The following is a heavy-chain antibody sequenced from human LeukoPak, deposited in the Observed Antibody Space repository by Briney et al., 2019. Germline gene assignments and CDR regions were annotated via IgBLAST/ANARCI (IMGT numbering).Heavy chain of an antibody. CDR3: ARTTEGGYTYDYFYYYYMDV. CDR1: GGSISSYY. D-gene: IGHD5-18*01. J-gene: IGHJ6*03. Sequence: PSETLSLTCTVSGGSISSYYWSWIRQPLGKGLEWIGYIYYSGSTNYNPSPKSRVTISVDTSKNHFPLKLSSVTAADTAVYYCARTTEGGYTYDYFYYYYMDVWGKGTTVTISS. CDR2: IYYSGST. V-gene: IGHV4-59*01.